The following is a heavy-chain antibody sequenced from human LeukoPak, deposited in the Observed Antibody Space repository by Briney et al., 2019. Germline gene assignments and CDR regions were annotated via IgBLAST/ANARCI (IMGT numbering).Heavy chain of an antibody. CDR1: GFTFSSYA. CDR2: ISGSGGST. D-gene: IGHD6-19*01. Sequence: PGGSLRLSCAASGFTFSSYAMSWVRQAPGKGLEWVSAISGSGGSTYYADSVKGRFTISRDNSKNTLYLQMNSLRAEDTAVYYCAKTVAGQSGANRYFDLWGRGTLVTVSS. CDR3: AKTVAGQSGANRYFDL. J-gene: IGHJ2*01. V-gene: IGHV3-23*01.